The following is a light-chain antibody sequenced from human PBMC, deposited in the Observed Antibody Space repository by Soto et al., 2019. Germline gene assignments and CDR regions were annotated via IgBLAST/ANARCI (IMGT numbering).Light chain of an antibody. V-gene: IGKV3-15*01. CDR2: GAS. CDR3: QQYNDWPWT. J-gene: IGKJ1*01. CDR1: QSVSSN. Sequence: EIILTQSPGTLSLSPGERATLSCRASQSVSSNLAWYQQRPGQAPRLLIYGASTRATGIPARFSGSGSGTEFALTISSLQSTDFAVYFCQQYNDWPWTFGQGTKVDIK.